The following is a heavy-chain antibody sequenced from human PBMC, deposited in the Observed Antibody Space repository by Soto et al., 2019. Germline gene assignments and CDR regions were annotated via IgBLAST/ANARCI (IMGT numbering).Heavy chain of an antibody. D-gene: IGHD3-10*01. V-gene: IGHV1-18*01. Sequence: QVHLVQSGVEVKKPGASVKVSCKASGYSFSTYGISWVRQAPGQGLEWMGWISGLNGNTNYAQNLQGRVTMTTDTSKSKAYMELRSLGFDDTAMYYCARDLFGEDGAGYFDYWGQGTLVTVSS. CDR3: ARDLFGEDGAGYFDY. J-gene: IGHJ4*02. CDR1: GYSFSTYG. CDR2: ISGLNGNT.